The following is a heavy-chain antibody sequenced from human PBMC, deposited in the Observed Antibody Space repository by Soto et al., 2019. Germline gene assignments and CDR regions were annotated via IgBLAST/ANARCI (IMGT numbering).Heavy chain of an antibody. J-gene: IGHJ4*02. CDR2: ISYDGSEK. CDR1: GFTFSTYG. V-gene: IGHV3-30*18. Sequence: GGSLRLSCAASGFTFSTYGMHWVRQAPGKGLEWVAVISYDGSEKYYVDSVKGRFTISKDNSKNTLYLQMNSLRPEDTAVYYCAKSPNFYCSSPNCYKYYFDHWGQGTRVTVSS. D-gene: IGHD2-2*02. CDR3: AKSPNFYCSSPNCYKYYFDH.